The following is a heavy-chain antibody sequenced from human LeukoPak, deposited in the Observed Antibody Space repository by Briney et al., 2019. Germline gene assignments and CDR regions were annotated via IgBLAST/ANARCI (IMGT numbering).Heavy chain of an antibody. D-gene: IGHD6-13*01. CDR3: APVYSSSWYYFDY. V-gene: IGHV3-21*01. CDR2: ISSSSSYI. J-gene: IGHJ4*02. CDR1: GFTFSSYS. Sequence: GGSLRLSCAASGFTFSSYSMNWVRQAPGKGLEWVSSISSSSSYIYYADSVKGRFTISRDNAKNSLYLQMNSLRAEDTAVYYCAPVYSSSWYYFDYWGQGTLVTVSS.